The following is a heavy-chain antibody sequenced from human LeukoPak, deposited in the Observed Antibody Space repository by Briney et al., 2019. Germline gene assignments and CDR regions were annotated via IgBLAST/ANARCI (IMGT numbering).Heavy chain of an antibody. CDR3: ARLYVWGSYGLDY. J-gene: IGHJ4*02. Sequence: IPSETLSLTCTVSGGSISSYYWSWIRQPAGKGLEWIGRIDTSGNTNYKPSLKSRVTMSVDTSKNQFSLKLNSVTAADTAVYYCARLYVWGSYGLDYWGQGTLVTVSS. V-gene: IGHV4-4*07. D-gene: IGHD3-16*01. CDR2: IDTSGNT. CDR1: GGSISSYY.